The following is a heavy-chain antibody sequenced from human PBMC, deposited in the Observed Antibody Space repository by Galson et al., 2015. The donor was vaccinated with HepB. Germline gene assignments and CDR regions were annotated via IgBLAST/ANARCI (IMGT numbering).Heavy chain of an antibody. V-gene: IGHV1-46*01. CDR1: GYTFTSYY. CDR2: INPSGGST. Sequence: SVKVSCKASGYTFTSYYMHRVRQAPGQGFEWMGTINPSGGSTSYAQKFQGRVTMTRDTSTSTVYMELSSLRSEDTAVYYCARDQKDSSGYYYGMDVWGQGTTATVSS. CDR3: ARDQKDSSGYYYGMDV. J-gene: IGHJ6*02. D-gene: IGHD3-22*01.